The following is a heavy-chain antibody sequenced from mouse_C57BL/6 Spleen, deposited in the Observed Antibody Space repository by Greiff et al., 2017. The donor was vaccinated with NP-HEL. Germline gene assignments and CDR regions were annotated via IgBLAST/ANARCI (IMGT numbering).Heavy chain of an antibody. CDR2: INPNNGGT. Sequence: EVQLQQSGPELVKPGASVKISCKASGYTFTDYNMDWVKQSHGKSLEWIGDINPNNGGTIYNQKFKGKATLTVDKSSSTAYMELRSLTSEDTAVYYGARGGEDYGFAYWGQGTLVTVSA. CDR1: GYTFTDYN. J-gene: IGHJ3*01. V-gene: IGHV1-18*01. D-gene: IGHD2-4*01. CDR3: ARGGEDYGFAY.